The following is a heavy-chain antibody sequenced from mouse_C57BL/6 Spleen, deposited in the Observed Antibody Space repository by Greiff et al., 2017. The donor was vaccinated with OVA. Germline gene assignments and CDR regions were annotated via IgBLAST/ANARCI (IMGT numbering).Heavy chain of an antibody. J-gene: IGHJ2*01. D-gene: IGHD1-1*01. CDR3: ARDYGSSYYFDY. V-gene: IGHV1-26*01. Sequence: VQLQQSGPELVKPGASVKIPCKASGYTFTDYYMNWVKQSHGKSLEWIGDINPNNGGTSYNQKFKGKATLTVDKSSSTAYMELRSLTSEDSAVYYCARDYGSSYYFDYWGQGTTLTVSS. CDR2: INPNNGGT. CDR1: GYTFTDYY.